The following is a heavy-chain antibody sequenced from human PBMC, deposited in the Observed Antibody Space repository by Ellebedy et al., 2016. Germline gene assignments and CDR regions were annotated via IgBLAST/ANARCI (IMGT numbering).Heavy chain of an antibody. V-gene: IGHV3-23*01. J-gene: IGHJ3*02. CDR3: AKDKAYGSGSYYKPDAFDI. Sequence: GESLKISXAASGFTFSSYAMSWVRQAPGKGLEWVSAISGSGGSTYYADSVKGRFTISRDNSKNTLYLQMNSLRAEDTAVYYCAKDKAYGSGSYYKPDAFDIWGQGTMVTVSS. CDR2: ISGSGGST. CDR1: GFTFSSYA. D-gene: IGHD3-10*01.